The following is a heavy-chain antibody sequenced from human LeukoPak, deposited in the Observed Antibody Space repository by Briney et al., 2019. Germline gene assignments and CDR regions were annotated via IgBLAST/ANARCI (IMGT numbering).Heavy chain of an antibody. CDR1: GGSISNYY. V-gene: IGHV4-59*12. CDR2: IYYSGST. D-gene: IGHD2-15*01. CDR3: VREILYCSGGSCYRGPFDN. Sequence: SETLSLTCTVSGGSISNYYWSWIRQPPGKRLEWIGYIYYSGSTNYNPSLKSRVSISIDTSQNQFSLKLNSVTAADTAVYYCVREILYCSGGSCYRGPFDNWGQGTLVTVSA. J-gene: IGHJ4*02.